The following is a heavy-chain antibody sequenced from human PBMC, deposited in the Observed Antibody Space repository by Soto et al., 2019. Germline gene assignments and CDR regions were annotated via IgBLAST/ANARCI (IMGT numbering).Heavy chain of an antibody. J-gene: IGHJ3*02. V-gene: IGHV4-39*01. CDR2: IYYSGST. CDR1: GGSISSSSYY. D-gene: IGHD5-18*01. CDR3: ARTGYSYGDEAFGI. Sequence: SETLSLTCTVSGGSISSSSYYWGWIRQPPGKGLEWIGSIYYSGSTYYNPSLKSRVTISVDTSKNQFSLKLSSVTAADTAVYYCARTGYSYGDEAFGIWGQGTMVTVSS.